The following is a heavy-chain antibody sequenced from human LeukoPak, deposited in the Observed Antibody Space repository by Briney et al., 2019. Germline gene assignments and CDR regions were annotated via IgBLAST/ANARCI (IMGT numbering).Heavy chain of an antibody. CDR3: ARTPHDYGDYVGSRGFDY. CDR1: GGPISSGGYY. J-gene: IGHJ4*02. V-gene: IGHV4-31*03. CDR2: IYYSGST. D-gene: IGHD4-17*01. Sequence: PSQTLSLTCTVSGGPISSGGYYWSWIRQHPGKGLEWIGYIYYSGSTYYNPSLKSRVTISVDTSKNQFSLKLSSVTAADTAVYYCARTPHDYGDYVGSRGFDYWGQGTLVTVSS.